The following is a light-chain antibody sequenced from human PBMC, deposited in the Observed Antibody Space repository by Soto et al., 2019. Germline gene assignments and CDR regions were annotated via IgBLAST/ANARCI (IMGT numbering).Light chain of an antibody. Sequence: QSVLTQPPSVSGAPGQRVTIPCTGSSSNIGSFYDVHWYQQLPGTVPKLLIYGDNNRPSGVPDRFSGSKSGTSASLAITGLQPEDEADYYCQSYDNSPSHVVFGGGTQLTVL. J-gene: IGLJ2*01. CDR1: SSNIGSFYD. CDR3: QSYDNSPSHVV. V-gene: IGLV1-40*01. CDR2: GDN.